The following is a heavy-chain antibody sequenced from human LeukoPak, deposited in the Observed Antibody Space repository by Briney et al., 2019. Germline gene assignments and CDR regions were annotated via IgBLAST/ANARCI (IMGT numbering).Heavy chain of an antibody. CDR1: GFTFDDYG. D-gene: IGHD3-22*01. Sequence: GSLRLSCAASGFTFDDYGMSWVRQAPGKGLEWVSGINWNGGSTVYADSVKGRFTISRDNAKNSLYLQMNSLRAEDTALYHCARSYDSSGYYYGYFDYWGQGTLVTVSS. CDR2: INWNGGST. V-gene: IGHV3-20*01. J-gene: IGHJ4*02. CDR3: ARSYDSSGYYYGYFDY.